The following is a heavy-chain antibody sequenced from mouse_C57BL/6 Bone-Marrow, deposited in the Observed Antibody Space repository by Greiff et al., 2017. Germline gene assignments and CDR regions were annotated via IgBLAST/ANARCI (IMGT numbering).Heavy chain of an antibody. J-gene: IGHJ4*01. CDR2: IDPSDSYT. Sequence: VKLQQPGAELVMPGASVKLSCKASGYTFTSYWMHWVKQRPGQGLEWIGEIDPSDSYTNYNQKFKGKSTLTVDKSSSTAYMQLSSLTSEDSAVXYCARDHMVTGDMDYWGQGTSVTVSS. CDR1: GYTFTSYW. D-gene: IGHD2-2*01. CDR3: ARDHMVTGDMDY. V-gene: IGHV1-69*01.